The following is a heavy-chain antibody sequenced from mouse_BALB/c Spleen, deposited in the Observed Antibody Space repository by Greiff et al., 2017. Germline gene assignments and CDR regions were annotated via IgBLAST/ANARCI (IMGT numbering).Heavy chain of an antibody. D-gene: IGHD1-1*01. CDR3: ARFLYYGSSYDWYFDV. Sequence: VQLQQSGPELVKPGASVKMSCKASGYTFTSYVMHWVKQKPGQGLEWIGYINPYNDGTKYNEKFKGKATLTSDKSSSTAYMELSSLTSEDSAVYYCARFLYYGSSYDWYFDVWGAGTTVTVSS. CDR2: INPYNDGT. V-gene: IGHV1-14*01. J-gene: IGHJ1*01. CDR1: GYTFTSYV.